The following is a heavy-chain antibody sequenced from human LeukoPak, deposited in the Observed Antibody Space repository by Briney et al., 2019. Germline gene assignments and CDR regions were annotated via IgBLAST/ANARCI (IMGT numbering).Heavy chain of an antibody. D-gene: IGHD6-19*01. V-gene: IGHV4-59*01. CDR1: GGSISSYY. Sequence: SETLSFTCTVSGGSISSYYWSWIRQPPGKGLKWIGYIYSSGSTNYNPSLKSRVTISVDASKNQFSLKLRSVTAADTAVYYCARDRQWLTSGESYYYGMDVWGQGTTVTVSS. J-gene: IGHJ6*02. CDR2: IYSSGST. CDR3: ARDRQWLTSGESYYYGMDV.